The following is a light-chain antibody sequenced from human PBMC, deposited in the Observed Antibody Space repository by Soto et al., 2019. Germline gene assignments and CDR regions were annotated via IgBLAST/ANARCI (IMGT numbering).Light chain of an antibody. Sequence: QSVLTQPPSASGSPGQSVTISCTGTSSDVGDNYVSWYQHHPGKAPRLIIYEVVQRPSGVPDRFSGSKSGNTASLTVSGLQAADEADYFCKSYAGSNTYVFGSGTKLTVL. CDR3: KSYAGSNTYV. CDR1: SSDVGDNY. CDR2: EVV. V-gene: IGLV2-8*01. J-gene: IGLJ1*01.